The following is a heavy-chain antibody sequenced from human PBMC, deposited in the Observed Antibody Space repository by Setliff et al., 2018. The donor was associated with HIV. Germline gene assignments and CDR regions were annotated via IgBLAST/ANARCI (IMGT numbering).Heavy chain of an antibody. CDR3: ARARRDSYDRGRRNHYYIDV. V-gene: IGHV1-8*02. Sequence: GASVKVSCKASGYTFTSYDINWVRQATGQGLEWMGWMNPNSGNTGYAQKFPGRVTMTRDASISTAYMELNTLKFEDTAVYYCARARRDSYDRGRRNHYYIDVWGKGTTVTVSS. D-gene: IGHD3-22*01. CDR1: GYTFTSYD. CDR2: MNPNSGNT. J-gene: IGHJ6*03.